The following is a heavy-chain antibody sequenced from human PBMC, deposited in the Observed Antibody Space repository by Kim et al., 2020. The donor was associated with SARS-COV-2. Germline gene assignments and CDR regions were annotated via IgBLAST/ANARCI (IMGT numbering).Heavy chain of an antibody. Sequence: SVKVSCKASGDAFSNYAISWVRQAPGQGLEWMGGIMPIFGTTKYAQKFQDRFTITADGSTNTAYMELSSLRSEDTAVYYCAKPTGNMDVWGQGTTIIVSS. J-gene: IGHJ6*02. CDR1: GDAFSNYA. CDR3: AKPTGNMDV. CDR2: IMPIFGTT. V-gene: IGHV1-69*13.